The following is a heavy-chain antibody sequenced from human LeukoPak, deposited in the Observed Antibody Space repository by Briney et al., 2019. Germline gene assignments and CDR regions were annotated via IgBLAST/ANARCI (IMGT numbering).Heavy chain of an antibody. J-gene: IGHJ4*02. Sequence: PGGSLRLSCAASGFTFTTSSMNWVRQAPGKGLEWISYISSSSGTIYYADSVKGRFTISRDNAKNSLYLQMISLRAEDTAVYYCARDRVRYGDYLDYWGQGTLVTVSS. CDR3: ARDRVRYGDYLDY. V-gene: IGHV3-48*01. CDR2: ISSSSGTI. D-gene: IGHD4-17*01. CDR1: GFTFTTSS.